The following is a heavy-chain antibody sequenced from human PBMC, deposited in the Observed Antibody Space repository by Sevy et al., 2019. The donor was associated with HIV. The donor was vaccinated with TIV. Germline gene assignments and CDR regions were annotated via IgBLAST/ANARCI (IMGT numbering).Heavy chain of an antibody. J-gene: IGHJ4*02. CDR3: TTEGAD. V-gene: IGHV3-15*01. CDR1: GFIFSDAW. Sequence: GGSLRLSCAASGFIFSDAWLNWVRQGPRKGLEWVGRVRSKGDGGTEEYATPVKGRFIIARDDSKNMLYLQMNNLKIEDTGVYYCTTEGADWGQGTRVTVSS. CDR2: VRSKGDGGTE.